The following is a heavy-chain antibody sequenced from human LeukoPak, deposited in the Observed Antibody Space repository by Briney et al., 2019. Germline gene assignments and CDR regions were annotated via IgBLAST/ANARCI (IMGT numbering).Heavy chain of an antibody. CDR3: ARTRGPVVGTRAAGIYYYMDV. CDR1: GGSISSSSYY. Sequence: PSETLSLTCTVSGGSISSSSYYWGWIRQPPGKGLEWIGEINHSGSTNYNPSLKSRVTISVDTSKNQFSLKLSSVTAADTAVYYCARTRGPVVGTRAAGIYYYMDVWGKGTTVTVSS. D-gene: IGHD6-25*01. V-gene: IGHV4-39*07. CDR2: INHSGST. J-gene: IGHJ6*03.